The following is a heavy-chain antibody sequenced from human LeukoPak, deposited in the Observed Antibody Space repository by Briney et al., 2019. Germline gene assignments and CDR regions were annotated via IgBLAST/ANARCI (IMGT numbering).Heavy chain of an antibody. CDR2: INHSEST. CDR3: ASPGYDSTLEDAFDI. V-gene: IGHV4-34*01. J-gene: IGHJ3*02. CDR1: GGSFGGYY. D-gene: IGHD3-22*01. Sequence: SETLSLTCAVYGGSFGGYYWSWVRQPPGKGLEWIGEINHSESTNYNPSLKSRVTISVDTSKNQFSLKLSSVTAADTAVYYCASPGYDSTLEDAFDIWGQGTMVTVSS.